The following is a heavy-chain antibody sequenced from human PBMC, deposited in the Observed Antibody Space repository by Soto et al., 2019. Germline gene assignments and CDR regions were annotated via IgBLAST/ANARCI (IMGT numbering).Heavy chain of an antibody. CDR2: IYYSGST. Sequence: PSETLSLTCTVSGGSISSYYWSWIRQPPGKGLEWIGYIYYSGSTNYNPSLKSRVTISVDTSKNQFSLKLSSVTAADTAVYYCARHRFWSGYPEDYYYMDVWGKGTTVTVSS. CDR3: ARHRFWSGYPEDYYYMDV. V-gene: IGHV4-59*08. J-gene: IGHJ6*03. D-gene: IGHD3-3*01. CDR1: GGSISSYY.